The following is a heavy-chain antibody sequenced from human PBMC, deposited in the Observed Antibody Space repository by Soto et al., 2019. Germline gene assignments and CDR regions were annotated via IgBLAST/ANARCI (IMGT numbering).Heavy chain of an antibody. CDR1: GYTFTSYA. D-gene: IGHD6-19*01. J-gene: IGHJ4*02. CDR2: INAGNGNT. V-gene: IGHV1-3*01. Sequence: ASEKVSSKASGYTFTSYAMPWVRQAPGQRLEWMGWINAGNGNTKYSQKFQGRVNITTDTSASTSYMELSSLRSEDTAVYYCARDTTPAFIAVAHTKYNFDDTGERTVV. CDR3: ARDTTPAFIAVAHTKYNFDD.